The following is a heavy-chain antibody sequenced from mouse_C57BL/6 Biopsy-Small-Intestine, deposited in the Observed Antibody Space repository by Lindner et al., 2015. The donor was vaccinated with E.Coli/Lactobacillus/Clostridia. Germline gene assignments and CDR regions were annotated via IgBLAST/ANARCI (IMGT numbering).Heavy chain of an antibody. CDR3: SRRSGYGFAY. Sequence: LQESGAELVKPGASVKISCKASGYAFGSYWMNWVKQRPGKGLEWIGQIYPGDGDTNYNGKFKGKATLTADKSSSTAYMQLSSLTSEDSAVYFLSRRSGYGFAYWGQGTLVTVSA. CDR1: GYAFGSYW. V-gene: IGHV1-80*01. J-gene: IGHJ3*01. CDR2: IYPGDGDT. D-gene: IGHD3-2*02.